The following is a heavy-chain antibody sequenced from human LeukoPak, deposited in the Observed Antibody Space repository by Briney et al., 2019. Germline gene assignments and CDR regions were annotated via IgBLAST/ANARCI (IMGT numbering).Heavy chain of an antibody. Sequence: GGSLRLSCAASGFTFDDYAMHWVRQAPGKGLEWVSGITWNSDRIGYADSVKGRFTISRDNAKNSLFLQMNSLRAEDMGLYYCAKPRGSGSYSEPLDYWGQGTWSPSPQ. D-gene: IGHD3-10*01. V-gene: IGHV3-9*03. CDR3: AKPRGSGSYSEPLDY. J-gene: IGHJ4*02. CDR1: GFTFDDYA. CDR2: ITWNSDRI.